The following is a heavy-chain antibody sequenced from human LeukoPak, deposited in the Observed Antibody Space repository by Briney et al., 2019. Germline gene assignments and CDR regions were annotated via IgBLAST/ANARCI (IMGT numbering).Heavy chain of an antibody. J-gene: IGHJ6*02. CDR3: ARTSRYYYGMDV. CDR2: IYYSGST. D-gene: IGHD6-13*01. Sequence: SETLSLTCTVSGGSISSSGYYWGWIRQPPGKGLEWIGSIYYSGSTYYNPSLKSRVTISVDTSKNQFSLKLSSVTAADTAVYYCARTSRYYYGMDVWGQGTTVTVSS. CDR1: GGSISSSGYY. V-gene: IGHV4-39*07.